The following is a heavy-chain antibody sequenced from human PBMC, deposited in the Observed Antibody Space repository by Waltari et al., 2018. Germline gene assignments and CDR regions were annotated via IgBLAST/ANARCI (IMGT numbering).Heavy chain of an antibody. Sequence: QVQLVQSGAAVKKPGASVKVSCKASGYTVTGYHMHWVRQAPGQGLEWMGRINPNSGGTTYAQKFGGRVTMTRDTAISTAYMELHSLTSDDTAVYFCASNRDMLTWGQGTMVIVSS. CDR1: GYTVTGYH. CDR3: ASNRDMLT. J-gene: IGHJ3*01. CDR2: INPNSGGT. V-gene: IGHV1-2*06. D-gene: IGHD3-16*01.